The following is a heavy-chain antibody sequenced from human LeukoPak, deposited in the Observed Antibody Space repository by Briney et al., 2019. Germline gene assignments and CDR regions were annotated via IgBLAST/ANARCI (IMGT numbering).Heavy chain of an antibody. D-gene: IGHD4-17*01. V-gene: IGHV4-34*01. CDR3: ARDTAYYYYYYMDV. Sequence: SETLSLTCTVSGGSISSYYWSWIRQPPGKGLEWIGEINHSGSTNYNPSLKSRVTISVDTSKNQFSLKLSSVTAADTAVYYCARDTAYYYYYYMDVWGKGTTVTVSS. CDR2: INHSGST. CDR1: GGSISSYY. J-gene: IGHJ6*03.